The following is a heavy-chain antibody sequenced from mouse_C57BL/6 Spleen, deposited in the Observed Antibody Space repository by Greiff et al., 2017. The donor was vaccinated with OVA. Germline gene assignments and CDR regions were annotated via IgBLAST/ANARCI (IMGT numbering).Heavy chain of an antibody. CDR1: GYAFSSSW. Sequence: VQLQESGPELVKPGASVKISCKASGYAFSSSWMNWVKQRPGKGLEWIGRIYPGDGDTNYNGKFKGKATLTADKSSSTDYMQLSSLTSADSAVYFCAKDYYGNYEAMDYWGQGTSVTVSS. V-gene: IGHV1-82*01. CDR2: IYPGDGDT. CDR3: AKDYYGNYEAMDY. D-gene: IGHD2-1*01. J-gene: IGHJ4*01.